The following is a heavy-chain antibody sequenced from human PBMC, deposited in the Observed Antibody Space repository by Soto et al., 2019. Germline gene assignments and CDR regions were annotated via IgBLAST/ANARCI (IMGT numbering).Heavy chain of an antibody. J-gene: IGHJ4*02. CDR2: INPSGGST. Sequence: ASVKVSCKASGYTFTSYYMHWVRQAPGQGLEWMGIINPSGGSTSYAQKFQGRVTMTRDTSTSTVYMELSSLRSEDTAVYYCARDPLAYCGGDCYPGVYCAQGTLVTVSS. CDR1: GYTFTSYY. V-gene: IGHV1-46*01. D-gene: IGHD2-21*02. CDR3: ARDPLAYCGGDCYPGVY.